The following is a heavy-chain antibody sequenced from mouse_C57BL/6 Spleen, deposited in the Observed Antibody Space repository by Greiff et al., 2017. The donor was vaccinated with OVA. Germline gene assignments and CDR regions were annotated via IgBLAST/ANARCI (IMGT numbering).Heavy chain of an antibody. CDR3: ARARGTTVVATDFFDY. J-gene: IGHJ2*01. CDR2: ISSGGSYT. D-gene: IGHD1-1*01. V-gene: IGHV5-6*01. CDR1: GFTFSSYG. Sequence: EVHLVESGGDLVKPGGSLKLSCAASGFTFSSYGMSWVRQTPDKRLEWVATISSGGSYTYYPDSVKGRFTISRDNAKNTLYLQMSSLKSEDTAMYYCARARGTTVVATDFFDYWGQGTTLTVSS.